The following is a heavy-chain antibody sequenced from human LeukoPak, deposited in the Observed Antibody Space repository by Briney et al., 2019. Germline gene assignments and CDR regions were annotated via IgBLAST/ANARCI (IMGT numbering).Heavy chain of an antibody. CDR2: ISSSRSTI. CDR3: ASKATYNIAFDI. J-gene: IGHJ3*02. CDR1: GFTFSSCS. Sequence: GGSLRLSCAASGFTFSSCSMNWVRQAPGKGLEWVSYISSSRSTIYYADSVKGRFTISRDNAKNSLYLQMNSLRAEDTAVYYCASKATYNIAFDIWGQGTMATVSS. D-gene: IGHD5-24*01. V-gene: IGHV3-48*01.